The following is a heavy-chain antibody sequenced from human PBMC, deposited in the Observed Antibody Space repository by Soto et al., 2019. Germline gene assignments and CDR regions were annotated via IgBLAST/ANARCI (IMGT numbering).Heavy chain of an antibody. Sequence: GGSLRLSCVASGFTFSSHAMSWVRQAPGKGLEWVSTISGSGGTTYYADSVKGRFTIYRDNSKNSLYLQMNSLRPEDTAVYFCAKGYGDYHYYYYYYMDVWGKGTKVTVSS. V-gene: IGHV3-23*01. J-gene: IGHJ6*03. CDR1: GFTFSSHA. D-gene: IGHD4-17*01. CDR2: ISGSGGTT. CDR3: AKGYGDYHYYYYYYMDV.